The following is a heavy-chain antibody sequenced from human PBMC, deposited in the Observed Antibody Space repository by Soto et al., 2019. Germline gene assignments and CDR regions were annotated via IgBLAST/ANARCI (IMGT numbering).Heavy chain of an antibody. J-gene: IGHJ6*02. Sequence: SVKVSCKASGYTFTGYYVHWVREAPGQGLEWMGWINPETGGTSYAQKFQGRVTLSRDTYINTAYLELSRLRFDDAAVYFCARERYQVISDGMDVWGQGTTVTVSS. CDR2: INPETGGT. V-gene: IGHV1-2*02. CDR1: GYTFTGYY. CDR3: ARERYQVISDGMDV. D-gene: IGHD2-2*01.